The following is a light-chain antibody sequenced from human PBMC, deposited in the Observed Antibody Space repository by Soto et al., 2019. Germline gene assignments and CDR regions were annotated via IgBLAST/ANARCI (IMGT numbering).Light chain of an antibody. CDR1: QTVSNKY. V-gene: IGKV3-20*01. CDR3: QHYGASRWT. Sequence: EIVMTQSPPTLSVSPGERATLSCRTSQTVSNKYLTWYQQKPGQPPRLLTYGASSRATGVPDRFSGSGSGTDFTLTISRLEPEDFGMYYCQHYGASRWTFGQGTKVDIK. CDR2: GAS. J-gene: IGKJ1*01.